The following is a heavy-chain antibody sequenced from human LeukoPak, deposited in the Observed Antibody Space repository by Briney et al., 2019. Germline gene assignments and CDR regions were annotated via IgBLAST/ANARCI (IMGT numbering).Heavy chain of an antibody. CDR1: GYTFTIYD. V-gene: IGHV1-69*13. CDR2: IIPIFGTA. J-gene: IGHJ4*02. Sequence: SVKVSCKASGYTFTIYDINWVRQATGQGLEWMGGIIPIFGTANYTQKFQGRVTITADESTTTAYMELSSLRSEDTAVYYCARFIAVAGLYYFDYWGQGTLVTVSS. CDR3: ARFIAVAGLYYFDY. D-gene: IGHD6-19*01.